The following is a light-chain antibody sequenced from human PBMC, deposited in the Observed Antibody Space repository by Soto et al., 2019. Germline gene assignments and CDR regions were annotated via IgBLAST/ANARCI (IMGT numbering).Light chain of an antibody. CDR2: GNT. CDR1: SSNIGAGYD. V-gene: IGLV1-40*01. J-gene: IGLJ2*01. CDR3: LSFDSSLSVV. Sequence: QSVLTQPPSVSGAPGQRVTISCTGSSSNIGAGYDVHWYQQLPGRAPKLLIYGNTNRPSGVPDRFSGSKSGTSASLAITGLHAEDDAYYYCLSFDSSLSVVFGGGTKLTVL.